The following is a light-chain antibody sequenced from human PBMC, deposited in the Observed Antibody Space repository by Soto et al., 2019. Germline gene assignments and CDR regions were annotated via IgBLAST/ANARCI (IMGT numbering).Light chain of an antibody. CDR1: QTINNY. V-gene: IGKV3-11*01. Sequence: EIVLTQSPATLSLSPGERATLSCRASQTINNYLAWYQQKPVQAPRLLVYDASYRAIGIPARFTGSGSGTDLTLTSSSLEPEDFAVYYCQQRSDWPPRLTFGGGTKVEIK. CDR3: QQRSDWPPRLT. CDR2: DAS. J-gene: IGKJ4*01.